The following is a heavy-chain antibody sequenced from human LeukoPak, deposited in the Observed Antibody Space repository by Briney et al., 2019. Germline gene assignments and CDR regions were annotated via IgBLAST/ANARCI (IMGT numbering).Heavy chain of an antibody. CDR1: GFTFGRYA. CDR2: ISFDGSKK. D-gene: IGHD3-16*02. Sequence: GGSLRLSCAASGFTFGRYAMYLVRQAPGKGLEWVAVISFDGSKKHYADSVRGRFTISRDNSKNTLSLQMNSLRVEDTAIYYCARDIELSTWGLGTLVTVSS. CDR3: ARDIELST. V-gene: IGHV3-30-3*01. J-gene: IGHJ3*01.